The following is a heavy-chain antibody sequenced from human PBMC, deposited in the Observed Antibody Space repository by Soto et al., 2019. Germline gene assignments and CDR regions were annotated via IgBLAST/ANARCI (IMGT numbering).Heavy chain of an antibody. CDR3: ARDPGRDSPIDY. V-gene: IGHV3-33*01. J-gene: IGHJ4*02. Sequence: QVQLVESGGGVVQPGRSLRLSCTASGFTLSDYGMHLVRQAPGKGLEGVAVIWHDGGEKYYADSVTGRFTISRDNSKNTVHLQIDSLGTEDTALYYCARDPGRDSPIDYWGQGTLVTVSS. CDR1: GFTLSDYG. D-gene: IGHD3-22*01. CDR2: IWHDGGEK.